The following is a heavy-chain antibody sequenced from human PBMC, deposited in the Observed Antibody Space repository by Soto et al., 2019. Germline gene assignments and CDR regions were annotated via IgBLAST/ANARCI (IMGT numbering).Heavy chain of an antibody. J-gene: IGHJ5*02. CDR3: ASVPFVGYFDWLHX. Sequence: PSETLSLTFSVSGASISSCYWTWIRQPPGGGLEGIFYMDHTQGTNDNPALRGRVHMSIDASMKQFSLRLTSVTAADTAVYYCASVPFVGYFDWLHXWGHGTPVPVSX. CDR2: MDHTQGT. D-gene: IGHD3-9*01. V-gene: IGHV4-59*01. CDR1: GASISSCY.